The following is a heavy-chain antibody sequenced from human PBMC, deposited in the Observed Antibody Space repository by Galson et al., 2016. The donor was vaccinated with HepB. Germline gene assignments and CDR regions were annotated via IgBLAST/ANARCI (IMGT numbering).Heavy chain of an antibody. D-gene: IGHD5-18*01. Sequence: SLRLSCAASGFSFSTYAMHWVRRAPGKGLEWVAVISYDGSTKYYADSVKGRFTISRDNSKNTLSLQMNSLTAEDTAVYFCARTPQLWYEATLFDNWGQGTLVTVTS. CDR2: ISYDGSTK. CDR3: ARTPQLWYEATLFDN. CDR1: GFSFSTYA. J-gene: IGHJ4*02. V-gene: IGHV3-30-3*01.